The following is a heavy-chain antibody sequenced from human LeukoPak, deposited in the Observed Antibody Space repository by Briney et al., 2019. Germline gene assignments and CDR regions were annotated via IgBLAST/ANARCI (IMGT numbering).Heavy chain of an antibody. J-gene: IGHJ4*02. CDR1: GGSISSSSYY. D-gene: IGHD4-23*01. CDR2: IYYSGST. V-gene: IGHV4-39*01. Sequence: PSETLSLTCTVSGGSISSSSYYWGWIRQPPGKGLEWIGSIYYSGSTYYNPSLKSRVTISVDTSKNQFSLKLSSVTAADTAVYYCARRLLRYGANSEFDYWGQGTLVTVSS. CDR3: ARRLLRYGANSEFDY.